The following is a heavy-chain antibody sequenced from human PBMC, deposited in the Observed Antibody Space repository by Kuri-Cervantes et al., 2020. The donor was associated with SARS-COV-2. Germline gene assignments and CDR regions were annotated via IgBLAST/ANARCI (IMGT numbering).Heavy chain of an antibody. CDR2: IYHSGST. CDR1: GYSISSGYY. J-gene: IGHJ5*02. CDR3: ARLLNAFDP. Sequence: SQTLSLTCEVSGYSISSGYYWGWIRQPPGKGLEWIGTIYHSGSTYYNPSLKSRLTISVDTSKNQFSLKLSSVTAADTAVYYCARLLNAFDPWGQGTLVTVSS. V-gene: IGHV4-38-2*01.